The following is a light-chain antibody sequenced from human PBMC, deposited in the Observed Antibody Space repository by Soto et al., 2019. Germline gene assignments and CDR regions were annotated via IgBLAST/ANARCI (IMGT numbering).Light chain of an antibody. CDR2: DVS. V-gene: IGLV2-11*01. Sequence: QSVLTQPPSLSGSPGQSITISCPRTSSDVGEDDCVSWYQQHPGKAHKRVICDVSERPAGVADRFAGSKTGNTASLTISRLQAEDEADYYFCTYAGSPEVFGNGTKGTVL. J-gene: IGLJ1*01. CDR1: SSDVGEDDC. CDR3: CTYAGSPEV.